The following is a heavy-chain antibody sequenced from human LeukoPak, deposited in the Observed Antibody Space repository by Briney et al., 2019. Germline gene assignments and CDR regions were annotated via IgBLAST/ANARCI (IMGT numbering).Heavy chain of an antibody. CDR1: SGSISTSNYY. CDR2: IFYSGST. V-gene: IGHV4-39*07. J-gene: IGHJ4*02. CDR3: ARYDFNKFFDY. Sequence: SETLSLTCTVSSGSISTSNYYWGWVRQPPGKALEWNGNIFYSGSTYYSPSLKSRVTISLDTSRNQFSLKLSSVTAADTAVYYCARYDFNKFFDYWGQGTLVTVSS. D-gene: IGHD3-3*01.